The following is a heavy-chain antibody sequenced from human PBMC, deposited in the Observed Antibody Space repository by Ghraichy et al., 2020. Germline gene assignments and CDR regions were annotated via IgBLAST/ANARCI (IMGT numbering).Heavy chain of an antibody. CDR2: ITWNGGST. CDR1: GLTFDDYT. CDR3: AAEYYYDSSGCFRY. J-gene: IGHJ4*02. V-gene: IGHV3-43*01. Sequence: LSLTCAASGLTFDDYTMHWVRQAPGKGLEWVSLITWNGGSTYYADSVKGRFTASRDSSKNSLYLQMNSLRTEDTALYYCAAEYYYDSSGCFRYWGQGTLVTVSS. D-gene: IGHD3-22*01.